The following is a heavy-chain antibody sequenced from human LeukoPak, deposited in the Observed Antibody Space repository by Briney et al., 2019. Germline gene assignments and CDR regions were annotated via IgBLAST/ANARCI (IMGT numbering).Heavy chain of an antibody. D-gene: IGHD1-26*01. V-gene: IGHV1-2*02. CDR2: INPNSGGT. CDR1: GYTFTSYY. Sequence: ASVKVSCKASGYTFTSYYMHWVRQAPGQGLEWMGWINPNSGGTNYAQKFQGRVTMTRDTSISTAYMELSRLRSDDTAVYYCARAGDWEPLRSLFGWFDPWGQGTLVTVSS. CDR3: ARAGDWEPLRSLFGWFDP. J-gene: IGHJ5*02.